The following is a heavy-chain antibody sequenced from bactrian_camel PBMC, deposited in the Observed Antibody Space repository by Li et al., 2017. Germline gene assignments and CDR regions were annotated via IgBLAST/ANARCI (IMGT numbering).Heavy chain of an antibody. CDR3: AAGELTVAAGCWYELIRPNY. J-gene: IGHJ4*01. V-gene: IGHV3S26*01. D-gene: IGHD6*01. CDR1: GYTYNRNC. CDR2: ISSPGGGGA. Sequence: HVQLVESGGGSAQAGGSLRLSCAASGYTYNRNCMAWFRQAPGKEREGVALISSPGGGGAIYEDPVRNRYRLTKDNKKNTLYLQIDNLKPEDTAIYYCAAGELTVAAGCWYELIRPNYWGQGTQVTVS.